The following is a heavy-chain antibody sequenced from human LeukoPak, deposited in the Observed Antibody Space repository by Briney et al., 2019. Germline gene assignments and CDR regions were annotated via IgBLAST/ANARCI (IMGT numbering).Heavy chain of an antibody. D-gene: IGHD6-19*01. V-gene: IGHV3-9*01. Sequence: GRSLRLSCAASGSTFDDYAIHWVRHAPGKWLEWVSGIRWDSGSIGYADSVKGRFTIPRDNAKNSLYLQMNSLRAEDTALYYCAKGSSGWYQDAFDIWGQGTMVTVSS. CDR1: GSTFDDYA. CDR2: IRWDSGSI. J-gene: IGHJ3*02. CDR3: AKGSSGWYQDAFDI.